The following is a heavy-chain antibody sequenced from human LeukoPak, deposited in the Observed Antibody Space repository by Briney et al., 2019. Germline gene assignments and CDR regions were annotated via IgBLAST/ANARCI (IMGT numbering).Heavy chain of an antibody. CDR3: ARGRPIMGAPQNAFDI. CDR1: GDSVSSNSAA. V-gene: IGHV6-1*01. Sequence: SQTLSLTCAISGDSVSSNSAAWNWMRQSPSRGLEWLGRTYYRSKWYSNYAVSVKSRMTINPDTSKNQLSLQLTSVTPEDTAIYYCARGRPIMGAPQNAFDIWGQGTMVTVSS. J-gene: IGHJ3*02. D-gene: IGHD1-26*01. CDR2: TYYRSKWYS.